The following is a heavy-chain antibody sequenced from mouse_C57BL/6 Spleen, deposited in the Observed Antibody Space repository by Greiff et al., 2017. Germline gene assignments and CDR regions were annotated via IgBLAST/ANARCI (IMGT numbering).Heavy chain of an antibody. CDR2: ISSGSSTI. CDR3: AKYYYAYAMDY. D-gene: IGHD1-1*01. J-gene: IGHJ4*01. CDR1: GFTFSDYG. Sequence: EVQRVESGGGLVKPGGSLKLSCAASGFTFSDYGMHWVRQAPEKGLEWVAYISSGSSTIYYADTVKGRFTISRDNAKNTLFLQMTSLRSEDTAMYYCAKYYYAYAMDYWGQGTSVTVSS. V-gene: IGHV5-17*01.